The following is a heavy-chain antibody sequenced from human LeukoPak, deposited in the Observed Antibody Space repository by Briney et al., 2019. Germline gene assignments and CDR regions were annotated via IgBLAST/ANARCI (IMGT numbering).Heavy chain of an antibody. CDR3: ARDKLLWFGELLRSFDY. CDR2: INHSGST. CDR1: GGSFSGYY. V-gene: IGHV4-34*01. J-gene: IGHJ4*02. Sequence: SETLSLTCAVYGGSFSGYYWSWIRQPPGKGLEWIGEINHSGSTNYNPSLKSRVTISVDTSKNQFSLKLSSVTAADTAVCYCARDKLLWFGELLRSFDYWGQGTLVTVSS. D-gene: IGHD3-10*01.